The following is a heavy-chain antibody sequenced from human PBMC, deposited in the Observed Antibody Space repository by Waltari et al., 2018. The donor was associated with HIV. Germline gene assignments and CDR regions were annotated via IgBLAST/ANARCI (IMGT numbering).Heavy chain of an antibody. J-gene: IGHJ4*02. CDR3: ARGLIVGYVVSGPYYFAY. Sequence: QVQLVQPGAEVKTPGASVMVSRKASRYTFTGYSMHWVRQVPGQGLGWMEWINANSGDTHYAQKCPGRDARARETSSSGAYMEVSRLISDDTGVYYCARGLIVGYVVSGPYYFAYWGQGSLVTVSS. CDR2: INANSGDT. CDR1: RYTFTGYS. V-gene: IGHV1-2*02. D-gene: IGHD1-26*01.